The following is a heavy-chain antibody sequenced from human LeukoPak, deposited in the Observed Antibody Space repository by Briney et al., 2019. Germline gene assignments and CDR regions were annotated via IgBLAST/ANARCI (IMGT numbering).Heavy chain of an antibody. CDR3: VRGITVDDY. CDR2: VNSDGSTT. D-gene: IGHD6-19*01. CDR1: GFTFSTYW. J-gene: IGHJ4*02. Sequence: GGSLRLSCAASGFTFSTYWMYWVRQAPGKGLVWVSRVNSDGSTTNYADSVEGRFTISRDNAKNTLYLQMNSLRVEDTAVYYCVRGITVDDYWGQGTLVTVSS. V-gene: IGHV3-74*01.